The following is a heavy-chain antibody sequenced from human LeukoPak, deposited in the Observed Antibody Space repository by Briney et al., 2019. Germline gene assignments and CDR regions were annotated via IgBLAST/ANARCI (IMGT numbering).Heavy chain of an antibody. V-gene: IGHV3-23*01. CDR3: AEDYSGSSPWFDP. Sequence: PGGSLRLSCAASGFTFSSYASGSGGSTYYADSVKGRFTISRDNSKNTLYLQMNSLRAEDTAVYYCAEDYSGSSPWFDPWGQGTLVTVSS. CDR2: GSGGST. D-gene: IGHD1-26*01. CDR1: GFTFSSYA. J-gene: IGHJ5*02.